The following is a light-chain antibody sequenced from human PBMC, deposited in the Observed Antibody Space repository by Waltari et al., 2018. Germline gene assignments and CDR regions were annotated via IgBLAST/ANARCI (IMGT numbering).Light chain of an antibody. V-gene: IGLV1-40*01. J-gene: IGLJ2*01. CDR2: GNS. CDR3: QPYDSSLSVV. Sequence: QSVLTQPPSVSGAPGQRVTISCTGSSSNIGAGYDVFWYQHLPGTAPKLPIFGNSIRPSGVPDRFSGSKSGTSASLAIIGLQAEDEADYYCQPYDSSLSVVFGGGTKVTVL. CDR1: SSNIGAGYD.